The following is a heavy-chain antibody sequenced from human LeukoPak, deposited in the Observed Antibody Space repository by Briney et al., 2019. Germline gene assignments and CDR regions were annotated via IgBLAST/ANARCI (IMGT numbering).Heavy chain of an antibody. CDR3: AKDVKTLDAFDI. Sequence: GGSLRLSCAASGFTFYSYGMSWVRQAPGKGLEWVSGISGSGGTTFYADSVKGRFTITRDNSRNTVYLQMNSLRAEDTAVYYCAKDVKTLDAFDIWGRGTMVAASS. CDR2: ISGSGGTT. CDR1: GFTFYSYG. V-gene: IGHV3-23*01. J-gene: IGHJ3*02.